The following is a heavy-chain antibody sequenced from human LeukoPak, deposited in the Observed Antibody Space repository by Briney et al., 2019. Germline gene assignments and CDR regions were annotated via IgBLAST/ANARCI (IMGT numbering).Heavy chain of an antibody. CDR3: ARDDEYCSSTSCYPWFDP. Sequence: SETLSLTCTVSGGSISSYYWSWIRQPAGKGLEWIGRIYTSGSTNYNPSLKSRVTMSVDTSKNQFSLKLSSVTAADTAVYYCARDDEYCSSTSCYPWFDPWGQGTLVTVSS. D-gene: IGHD2-2*01. V-gene: IGHV4-4*07. CDR2: IYTSGST. CDR1: GGSISSYY. J-gene: IGHJ5*02.